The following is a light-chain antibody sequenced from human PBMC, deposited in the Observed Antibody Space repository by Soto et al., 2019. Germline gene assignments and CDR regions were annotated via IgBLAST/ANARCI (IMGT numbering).Light chain of an antibody. J-gene: IGLJ3*02. CDR3: LVSYNGANWV. V-gene: IGLV7-46*01. Sequence: QAVVTQEPSLTVSPGGTVTLTCGSSTGAVTSGHYPYWFQQKPGQAPRTLIYETTNKASWTPARFSGSLLGGKAALTLSGAQPEDEADYYCLVSYNGANWVFGGGTKLTVL. CDR1: TGAVTSGHY. CDR2: ETT.